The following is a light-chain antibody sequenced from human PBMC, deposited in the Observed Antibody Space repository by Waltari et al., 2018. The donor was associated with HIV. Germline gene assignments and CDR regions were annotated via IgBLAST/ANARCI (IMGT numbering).Light chain of an antibody. CDR1: SSDVGGYDY. V-gene: IGLV2-14*01. Sequence: QSALTQPASVSGSPGQSITISCTGTSSDVGGYDYVSWYQQDPGKAPKVIIYDVSKRPSGVSNRFSGSKSGKTASLTISGLQAEDEADYYCSSYTTGSTLVFGGGTTVTVL. J-gene: IGLJ3*02. CDR2: DVS. CDR3: SSYTTGSTLV.